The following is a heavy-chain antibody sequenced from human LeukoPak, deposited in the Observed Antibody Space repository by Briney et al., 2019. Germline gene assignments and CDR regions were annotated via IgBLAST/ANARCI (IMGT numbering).Heavy chain of an antibody. D-gene: IGHD6-13*01. J-gene: IGHJ6*02. CDR2: IYYSGST. V-gene: IGHV4-59*01. CDR3: ARVDRLAAAHYYYGMDV. CDR1: GGSISSYY. Sequence: SETLSLTCTVSGGSISSYYWSWIRQPPGKGLEWSGYIYYSGSTNYNPSLKSRVTISVDTSKNQFSLKLSSVTAADTAVYYCARVDRLAAAHYYYGMDVWGQGTTVTVSS.